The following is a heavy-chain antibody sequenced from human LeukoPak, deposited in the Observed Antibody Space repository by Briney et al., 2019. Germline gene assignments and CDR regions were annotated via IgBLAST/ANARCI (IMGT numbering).Heavy chain of an antibody. J-gene: IGHJ5*02. CDR1: GGSISSGGYY. D-gene: IGHD2-2*01. CDR2: IYHSGST. CDR3: ARGIVGAAIANWFDP. V-gene: IGHV4-30-2*01. Sequence: PSQTLSLTCTVSGGSISSGGYYWSWIRQPLGKGLEWIGYIYHSGSTYYNPSLKSRVTISVDRSKNQFSLKLSSVTAADTAVYYCARGIVGAAIANWFDPWGQGTLVTVSS.